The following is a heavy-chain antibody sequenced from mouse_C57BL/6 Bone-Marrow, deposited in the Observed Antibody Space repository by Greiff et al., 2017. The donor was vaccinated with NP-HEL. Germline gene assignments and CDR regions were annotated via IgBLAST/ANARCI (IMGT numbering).Heavy chain of an antibody. CDR3: ARLRDGNFDY. Sequence: EVQLQQSGPGLVKPSQSLSLTCSVTGYSITSGYYWNWIRQFPGNKLEWMGYISYDGSNNYNPSLKNRISITRDTSKNQFFLKLNSVTTEDTATYYCARLRDGNFDYWGQGTTLTVSS. V-gene: IGHV3-6*01. J-gene: IGHJ2*01. CDR2: ISYDGSN. CDR1: GYSITSGYY. D-gene: IGHD2-1*01.